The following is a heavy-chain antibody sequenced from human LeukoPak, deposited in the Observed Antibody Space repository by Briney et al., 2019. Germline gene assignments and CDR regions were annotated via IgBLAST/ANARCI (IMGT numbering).Heavy chain of an antibody. J-gene: IGHJ5*02. V-gene: IGHV4-39*01. CDR1: GGSISSNSYY. Sequence: PSETLSLTCTVSGGSISSNSYYWGWIRQPPGKGLEWIGSIYYSGSTYYNPSLKSRVTISVDTSKNQFSLKLSSVTAADTAVYYCARSFDWLSNHWFDPWGQGTLVTVSS. CDR2: IYYSGST. CDR3: ARSFDWLSNHWFDP. D-gene: IGHD3-9*01.